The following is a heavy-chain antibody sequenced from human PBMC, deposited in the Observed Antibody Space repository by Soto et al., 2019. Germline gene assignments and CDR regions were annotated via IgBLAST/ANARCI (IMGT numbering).Heavy chain of an antibody. Sequence: GGSLRLSCSASGFTFSSYAMHWVRQAPGKGLEYVSAISSNGGSTYYADSVKGRFTISRDNSKNTLYLQMSSLRAEDTAVYYCVKDRRRGPRTFDYWGQGTLVTVSS. CDR3: VKDRRRGPRTFDY. CDR1: GFTFSSYA. J-gene: IGHJ4*02. CDR2: ISSNGGST. V-gene: IGHV3-64D*06.